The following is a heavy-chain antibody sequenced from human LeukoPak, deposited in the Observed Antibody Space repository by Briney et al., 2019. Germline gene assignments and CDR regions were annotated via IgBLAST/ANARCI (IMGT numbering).Heavy chain of an antibody. Sequence: SVKVSCKASGGTFSSYAISWVRQAPGQGLEWIGRIIPIFGTANYAQKFQGRVTITTDESTSTAYMELSSLRSEDTAVYYCAREGELPWGYYFDYWGQGTLVTVSS. CDR2: IIPIFGTA. CDR3: AREGELPWGYYFDY. CDR1: GGTFSSYA. V-gene: IGHV1-69*05. J-gene: IGHJ4*02. D-gene: IGHD1-26*01.